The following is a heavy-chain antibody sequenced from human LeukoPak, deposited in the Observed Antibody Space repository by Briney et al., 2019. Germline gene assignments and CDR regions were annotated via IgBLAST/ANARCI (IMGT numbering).Heavy chain of an antibody. D-gene: IGHD6-19*01. V-gene: IGHV4-4*07. Sequence: PSETLSLTCTVSGGSISNYYWTWIRQPAGKGLEWIGRIYSSGGTNYNPSLKTRATMSVDTSENQFSLKLSSVTAADTAMYYCARAAEYSSGWYLFDYWGQGILVTVSA. CDR3: ARAAEYSSGWYLFDY. CDR2: IYSSGGT. CDR1: GGSISNYY. J-gene: IGHJ4*02.